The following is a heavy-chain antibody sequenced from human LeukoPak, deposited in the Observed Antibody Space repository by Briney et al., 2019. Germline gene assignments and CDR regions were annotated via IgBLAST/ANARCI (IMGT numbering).Heavy chain of an antibody. J-gene: IGHJ4*02. CDR3: ARQIAWGVGRFDY. CDR2: MYYSGST. Sequence: SETLSLTCAVSGGSINTYFWSWIRQPPGKGLEWIGYMYYSGSTNYNPSLRSRATISMDTSKNQFSLKLNSVTAADTAVYYCARQIAWGVGRFDYWGQGTLATVSA. CDR1: GGSINTYF. D-gene: IGHD3-10*01. V-gene: IGHV4-59*08.